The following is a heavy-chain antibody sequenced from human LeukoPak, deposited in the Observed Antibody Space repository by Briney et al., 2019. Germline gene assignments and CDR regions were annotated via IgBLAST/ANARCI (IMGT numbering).Heavy chain of an antibody. CDR2: SDPSDSYT. D-gene: IGHD4-17*01. CDR3: ARHGIPTVTYNRFDP. V-gene: IGHV5-10-1*01. CDR1: GCSFTSYW. Sequence: RVASLKISCKGSGCSFTSYWIRWVREMPGQGQAWMGGSDPSDSYTNYSPSVQGHVTISVDTSTSTAYLQWSSLKASDTAMYYCARHGIPTVTYNRFDPWGQGTLVTVSS. J-gene: IGHJ5*02.